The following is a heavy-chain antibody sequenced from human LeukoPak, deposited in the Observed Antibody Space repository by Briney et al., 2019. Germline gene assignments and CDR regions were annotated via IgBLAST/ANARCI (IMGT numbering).Heavy chain of an antibody. CDR2: ISGSGGST. CDR1: GFTFSSYA. J-gene: IGHJ4*02. D-gene: IGHD1-1*01. CDR3: AKQTVEEGWDYFDY. Sequence: GGSLRLSCAASGFTFSSYAMSWVRQAPGEGLEWVSAISGSGGSTYYADSVKGRFTISRDNSKNTLYLQMNSLRAEDTAVYYCAKQTVEEGWDYFDYEGQGTLVTVSA. V-gene: IGHV3-23*01.